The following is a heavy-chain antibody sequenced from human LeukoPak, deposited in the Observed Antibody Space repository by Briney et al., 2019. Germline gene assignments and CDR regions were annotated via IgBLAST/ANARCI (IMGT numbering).Heavy chain of an antibody. CDR3: ARAAASETTTFYYYYMDV. CDR2: ISAYNGNT. J-gene: IGHJ6*03. V-gene: IGHV1-18*01. D-gene: IGHD6-13*01. CDR1: GYTFTSYG. Sequence: ASVKVSCKASGYTFTSYGISWVRQAPGQGLEWMGWISAYNGNTNYAQKLQGRVTMTTDTSTSTAYMELRSLRSDDTAVYYCARAAASETTTFYYYYMDVWGKGTTVTVSS.